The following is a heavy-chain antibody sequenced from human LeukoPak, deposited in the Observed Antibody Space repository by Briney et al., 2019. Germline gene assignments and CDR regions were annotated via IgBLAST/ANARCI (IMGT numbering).Heavy chain of an antibody. CDR3: ANLLAAAGLQSYYYYGMDV. J-gene: IGHJ6*02. V-gene: IGHV3-23*01. D-gene: IGHD6-13*01. Sequence: GGSPRLSCAASGFTFSSYAMSWVRQAPGKGLEWVSAISGSGGSTYYADSVKGRFTISRDNSKNTLYLQMNSLRAEDTAVYYCANLLAAAGLQSYYYYGMDVWGQGTTVTVSS. CDR2: ISGSGGST. CDR1: GFTFSSYA.